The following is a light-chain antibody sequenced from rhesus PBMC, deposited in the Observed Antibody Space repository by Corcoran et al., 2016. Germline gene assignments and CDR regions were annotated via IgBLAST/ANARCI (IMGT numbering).Light chain of an antibody. J-gene: IGKJ2*01. CDR1: ENVDNY. Sequence: DIQMTQSPSSLSASVGDRVTITCRARENVDNYFNWYQHQPGKAPKPHIYKESPLKSGVPSRFSGSGYGTDYTCTISSLQPEDVATYYCQHGYGTPYSFGQGTKVEIK. CDR3: QHGYGTPYS. CDR2: KES. V-gene: IGKV1-74*01.